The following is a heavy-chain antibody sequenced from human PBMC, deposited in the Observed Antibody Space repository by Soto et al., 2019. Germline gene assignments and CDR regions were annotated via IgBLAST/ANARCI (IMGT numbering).Heavy chain of an antibody. Sequence: QVLLVQSGPELKRPGASVMLSCKASGYTFTSFGVSWVRQAPGPGLEWVGWISALTGETWFAQRFQDRIDLTTDRGTATGYMELRSLTPDDTAVYFCARDGWSMDTWNDPHFDYWGRGTLVTVSP. V-gene: IGHV1-18*01. CDR3: ARDGWSMDTWNDPHFDY. J-gene: IGHJ4*02. CDR1: GYTFTSFG. CDR2: ISALTGET. D-gene: IGHD1-1*01.